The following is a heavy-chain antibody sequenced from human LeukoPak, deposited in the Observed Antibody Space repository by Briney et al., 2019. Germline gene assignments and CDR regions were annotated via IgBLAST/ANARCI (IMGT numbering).Heavy chain of an antibody. CDR1: GGSISSSSYY. D-gene: IGHD5-18*01. CDR2: IYYSGST. J-gene: IGHJ4*02. V-gene: IGHV4-39*07. Sequence: SETLSLTCTVSGGSISSSSYYWGWIRQPPGKGLEWIGSIYYSGSTYYNPSPKSRVTISVDTSKNQFSLKLSSVTAADTAVYYCARRRIQLWFYNYWGQGTLVNVSS. CDR3: ARRRIQLWFYNY.